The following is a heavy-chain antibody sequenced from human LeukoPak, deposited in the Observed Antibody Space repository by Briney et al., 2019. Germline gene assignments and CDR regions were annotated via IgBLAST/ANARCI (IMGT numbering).Heavy chain of an antibody. J-gene: IGHJ5*02. CDR1: GGSISSSSYY. V-gene: IGHV4-39*01. Sequence: PSETLSLTCTVSGGSISSSSYYWGWIRQPPGKGLEWIGSIYYSGSTYYNPSLKSRVTISVDTSKNQFSLKLSSVTAADTAVYYCARLIQGDFWTDGWFDPWGQGTLVTVSS. CDR2: IYYSGST. CDR3: ARLIQGDFWTDGWFDP. D-gene: IGHD3/OR15-3a*01.